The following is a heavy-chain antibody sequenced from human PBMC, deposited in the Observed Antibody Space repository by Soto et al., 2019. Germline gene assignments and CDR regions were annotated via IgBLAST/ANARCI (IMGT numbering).Heavy chain of an antibody. V-gene: IGHV4-34*01. CDR3: AISGIQLWPYYYYGMDV. J-gene: IGHJ6*02. D-gene: IGHD5-18*01. Sequence: QVQLQQWGAGLLKPSETLSLTCAVSGGSFSGYYWSWIRQPPGKGLEWIGEINHSGSTNYNTSLKSRITISVDTPKNQFALTLSSVTAADTAVYYCAISGIQLWPYYYYGMDVWGQGTTVTVSS. CDR2: INHSGST. CDR1: GGSFSGYY.